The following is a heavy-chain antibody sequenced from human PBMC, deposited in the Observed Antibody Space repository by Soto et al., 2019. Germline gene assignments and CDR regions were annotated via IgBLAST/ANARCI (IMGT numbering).Heavy chain of an antibody. CDR2: IMAYNGNT. CDR1: GYAFTSYG. V-gene: IGHV1-18*04. J-gene: IGHJ4*02. CDR3: PGDDFSSSWPFDY. D-gene: IGHD6-13*01. Sequence: AAVKVSCKASGYAFTSYGISWVRQAPAQGLEWMGWIMAYNGNTNYAQKLQGRVAMTTETSTRTAYMELRSLSSDDPAVYYCPGDDFSSSWPFDYWGQGTLVTVSS.